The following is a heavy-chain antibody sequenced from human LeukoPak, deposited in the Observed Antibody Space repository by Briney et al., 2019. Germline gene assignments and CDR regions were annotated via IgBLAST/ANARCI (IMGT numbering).Heavy chain of an antibody. CDR2: IHYSGNT. Sequence: SETLSLTCSVAGASISGSYWSWLRHPPGKGLEWIGYIHYSGNTNYNPSLKSRITISLDTSKNQFSLKLSSVTAADTAVYYCAKHSRKVGAEVIDYWGQGTLVTVSS. CDR1: GASISGSY. D-gene: IGHD6-19*01. CDR3: AKHSRKVGAEVIDY. J-gene: IGHJ4*02. V-gene: IGHV4-59*08.